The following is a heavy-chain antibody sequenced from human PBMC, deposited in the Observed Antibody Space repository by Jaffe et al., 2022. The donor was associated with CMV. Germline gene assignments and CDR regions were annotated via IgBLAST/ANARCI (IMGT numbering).Heavy chain of an antibody. V-gene: IGHV3-23*04. J-gene: IGHJ6*04. CDR3: AKEIRAGITMVRGVSSWGDV. D-gene: IGHD3-10*01. CDR1: GFTFSSYA. Sequence: EVQLVESGGGLVQPGGSLRLSCAASGFTFSSYAMSWVRQAPGKGLEWVSAISGSGGSTYYADSVKGRFTISRDNSKNTLYLQMNSLRAEDTAVYYCAKEIRAGITMVRGVSSWGDVWGKGTTVTVSS. CDR2: ISGSGGST.